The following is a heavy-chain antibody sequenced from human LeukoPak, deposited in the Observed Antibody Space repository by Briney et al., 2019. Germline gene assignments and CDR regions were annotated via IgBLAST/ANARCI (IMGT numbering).Heavy chain of an antibody. D-gene: IGHD2-2*01. CDR2: IKSKTDGGTT. J-gene: IGHJ4*02. CDR1: GFTFSSAW. CDR3: TTTDIVVVPFFDY. V-gene: IGHV3-15*01. Sequence: GGSLRLSCAASGFTFSSAWMSWVRQAPGKGLEWVGRIKSKTDGGTTDYAAPVKGRFTISGDDSKNTLYLQMNSLKTEDTAVYYCTTTDIVVVPFFDYWGQGTLVTVSS.